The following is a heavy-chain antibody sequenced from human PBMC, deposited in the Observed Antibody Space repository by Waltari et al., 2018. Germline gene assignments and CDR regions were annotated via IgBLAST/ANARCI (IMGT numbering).Heavy chain of an antibody. CDR1: GYTFSTYT. Sequence: QVQLVQSGSELKRPGASVTVSCNASGYTFSTYTMTWVRQAPGQGLEWMGWINTNTGNPTYAQGFTGRFVFSLDTSVRTAYLQISGLKAEDTATYYCARVVSRAVAGGALNYWGQGTLVTVSS. V-gene: IGHV7-4-1*02. CDR3: ARVVSRAVAGGALNY. J-gene: IGHJ4*02. CDR2: INTNTGNP. D-gene: IGHD6-19*01.